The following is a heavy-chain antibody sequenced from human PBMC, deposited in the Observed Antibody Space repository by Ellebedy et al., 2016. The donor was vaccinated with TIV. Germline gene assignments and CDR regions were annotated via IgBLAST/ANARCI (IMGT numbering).Heavy chain of an antibody. Sequence: GESLKISCAASGFTFSSYWMHWVRQAPGKGLEWVSAISGSGGSTYYADSVKGRFTISRDNSKNTLYLQMNSLRAEDTAVYYCAKAAAGTCLDYWGQGTLVTVSS. D-gene: IGHD6-13*01. CDR3: AKAAAGTCLDY. CDR1: GFTFSSYW. J-gene: IGHJ4*02. CDR2: ISGSGGST. V-gene: IGHV3-23*01.